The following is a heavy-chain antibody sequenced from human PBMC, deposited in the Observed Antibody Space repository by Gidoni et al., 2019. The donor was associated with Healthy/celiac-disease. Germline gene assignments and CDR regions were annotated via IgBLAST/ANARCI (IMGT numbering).Heavy chain of an antibody. Sequence: EVQPLERGGGVVQPGGSLRLPCAASGGTVSSHAMGWVRQARGKGLDWVSAIIGSGGSTYYADSVKGRFTISRDNSKHTLYLQMDSLTAEDTAVYYCAKVSEILTGYYYFDYWGQGTLVTVSS. V-gene: IGHV3-23*01. CDR2: IIGSGGST. J-gene: IGHJ4*02. D-gene: IGHD3-9*01. CDR1: GGTVSSHA. CDR3: AKVSEILTGYYYFDY.